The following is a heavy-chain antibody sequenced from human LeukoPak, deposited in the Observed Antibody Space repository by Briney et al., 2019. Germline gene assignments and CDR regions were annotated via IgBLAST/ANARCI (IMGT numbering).Heavy chain of an antibody. V-gene: IGHV3-30-3*01. J-gene: IGHJ4*02. CDR1: GFTFGSYA. CDR2: ISYDGSNK. D-gene: IGHD1-26*01. Sequence: GGSLRLSCAASGFTFGSYAMHWVRQAPGKGLEWVAVISYDGSNKYYADSVKGRFTISRDNSKNTLYLQMNSLRAEDTAVYYCARDFRIVGAATYFDYWGQGTLVTVSS. CDR3: ARDFRIVGAATYFDY.